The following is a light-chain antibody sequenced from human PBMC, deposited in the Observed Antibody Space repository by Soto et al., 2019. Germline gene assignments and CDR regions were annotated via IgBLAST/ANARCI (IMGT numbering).Light chain of an antibody. J-gene: IGLJ1*01. CDR1: SSDVGGFNY. CDR3: SSYTILNTRG. V-gene: IGLV2-14*01. CDR2: EVS. Sequence: QSVLTQPASVSGSPGQSITISCVGTSSDVGGFNYVSWYQQHPGTAPKLIIYEVSNRPSGVSSRFSGSKSDNMASLTISGLQAEDESDYYCSSYTILNTRGFGTGTKVTVL.